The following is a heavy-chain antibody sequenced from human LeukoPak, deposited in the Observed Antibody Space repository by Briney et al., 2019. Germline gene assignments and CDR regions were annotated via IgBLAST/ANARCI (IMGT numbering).Heavy chain of an antibody. V-gene: IGHV3-21*01. J-gene: IGHJ4*02. Sequence: GGSLRLSCAASGFTFSDYAMNWDRQAPGKGLEWVSSISSGGSYISYADSVKGRFTVSRDNAKDSLFLQMRSLRDEDTAVYYCARGPALYCTSSSCLDGVDWGQGTLVSVSS. CDR2: ISSGGSYI. D-gene: IGHD2-2*01. CDR3: ARGPALYCTSSSCLDGVD. CDR1: GFTFSDYA.